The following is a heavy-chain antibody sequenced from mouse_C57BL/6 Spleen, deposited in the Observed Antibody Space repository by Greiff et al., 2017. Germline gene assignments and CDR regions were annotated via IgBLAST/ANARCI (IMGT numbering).Heavy chain of an antibody. J-gene: IGHJ4*01. CDR2: VWTGGGT. CDR3: ARAYSNYNAMDY. Sequence: QVQLKPSGPGLVAPSQSLSITCTVSGFSLTSYAIRWVRQPPGKDLEWLGVVWTGGGTNYNSALKSSLSISKDNSKSQVFLKMNSLQTDDTARYYCARAYSNYNAMDYWGQGTSVTVSS. V-gene: IGHV2-9-1*01. D-gene: IGHD2-5*01. CDR1: GFSLTSYA.